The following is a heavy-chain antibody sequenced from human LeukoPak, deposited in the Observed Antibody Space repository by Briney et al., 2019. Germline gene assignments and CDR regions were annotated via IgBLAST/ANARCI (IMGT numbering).Heavy chain of an antibody. CDR1: GFTFSTYE. Sequence: GGSLRLSCSASGFTFSTYEMSWVRQAPGKGLEWVSYISTSGSSFSYADSVKGRFTISRDNGKDSLFLQMNSLRGEDTAIYYCARELGARYFDLWGRGTLVTVSS. CDR3: ARELGARYFDL. J-gene: IGHJ2*01. V-gene: IGHV3-48*03. D-gene: IGHD1-26*01. CDR2: ISTSGSSF.